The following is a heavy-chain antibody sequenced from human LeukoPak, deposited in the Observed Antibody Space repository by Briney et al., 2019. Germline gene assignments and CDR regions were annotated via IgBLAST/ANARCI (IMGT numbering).Heavy chain of an antibody. CDR3: ARVYSSSWYGIFDY. CDR1: GYTFTSYG. D-gene: IGHD6-13*01. CDR2: ISTYNGNT. J-gene: IGHJ4*02. V-gene: IGHV1-18*01. Sequence: GASVKVSCKASGYTFTSYGICWVRQAPGQGLEWMGWISTYNGNTNYAQKLQGRVTMTTDTSTSTAYMELRNLRSDDTAVYYCARVYSSSWYGIFDYWGQGTLVTVSS.